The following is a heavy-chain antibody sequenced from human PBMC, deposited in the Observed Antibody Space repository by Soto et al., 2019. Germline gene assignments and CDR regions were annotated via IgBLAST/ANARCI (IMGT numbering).Heavy chain of an antibody. CDR2: MNPNSGNT. V-gene: IGHV1-8*01. Sequence: QVQLVQSGAEVKKPGASVKVSCKASGYTFTSYDINWVRQATGQGLEWMGWMNPNSGNTGYAQKFQGRVTMTTNTSISTAYTELSSLRSEDTAVYYCARERSSSKRFDPWGQGTLVTVSS. J-gene: IGHJ5*02. D-gene: IGHD3-16*02. CDR1: GYTFTSYD. CDR3: ARERSSSKRFDP.